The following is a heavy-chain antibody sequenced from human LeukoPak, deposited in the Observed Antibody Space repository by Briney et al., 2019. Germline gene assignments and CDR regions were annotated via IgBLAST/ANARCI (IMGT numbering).Heavy chain of an antibody. Sequence: ASVKVSCKASGYTFTSYYMHWVRQAPGQGLEWMGRISAHNGNANYAQKFQGRVTITADESTSTAYMELSSLRSEDTAVYYCARGYLDWELPHYYYYMDVWGKGTTVTVSS. D-gene: IGHD1-26*01. CDR3: ARGYLDWELPHYYYYMDV. J-gene: IGHJ6*03. V-gene: IGHV1-18*04. CDR2: ISAHNGNA. CDR1: GYTFTSYY.